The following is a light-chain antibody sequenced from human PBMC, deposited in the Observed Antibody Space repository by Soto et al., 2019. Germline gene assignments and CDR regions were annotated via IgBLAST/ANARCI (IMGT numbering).Light chain of an antibody. Sequence: AIRMTQSPSSLSASTGDRVTITCRASQGISSYLAWYQQKPGKVPKLLIYAASTLQSGVPSRFSGSGSGSDFTLTISCLQSEDFATYYCQQYYSYLLTFGGGTKVEIK. CDR3: QQYYSYLLT. V-gene: IGKV1-8*01. J-gene: IGKJ4*01. CDR2: AAS. CDR1: QGISSY.